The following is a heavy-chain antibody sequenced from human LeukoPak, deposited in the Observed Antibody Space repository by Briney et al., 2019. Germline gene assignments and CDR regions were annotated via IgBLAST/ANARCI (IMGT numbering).Heavy chain of an antibody. J-gene: IGHJ4*02. CDR3: ARELVTTVPFFDY. D-gene: IGHD4-17*01. Sequence: ASVKVSCKASGYTFTSYHMHWVRQAPGQGLEWMGIINPSGGSTSYAQKFQGRATMTRDTSTSTVYMELSSLRSEDTAVYYCARELVTTVPFFDYWGQGTLVTVSS. CDR2: INPSGGST. CDR1: GYTFTSYH. V-gene: IGHV1-46*01.